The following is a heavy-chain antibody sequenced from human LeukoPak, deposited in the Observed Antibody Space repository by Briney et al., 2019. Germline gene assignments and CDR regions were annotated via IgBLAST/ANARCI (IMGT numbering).Heavy chain of an antibody. D-gene: IGHD2-2*01. CDR2: ISGSGYNT. Sequence: GGSLRLSCAVSGFTFSSYAISWVRQAPGTGLQWVSAISGSGYNTYYADSVKGRFTISRDNSKSTLYLQMDSLRAEDTAVYYCARDAYCTSASCRRDFDSWGQGTLVTVSS. CDR3: ARDAYCTSASCRRDFDS. CDR1: GFTFSSYA. J-gene: IGHJ4*02. V-gene: IGHV3-23*01.